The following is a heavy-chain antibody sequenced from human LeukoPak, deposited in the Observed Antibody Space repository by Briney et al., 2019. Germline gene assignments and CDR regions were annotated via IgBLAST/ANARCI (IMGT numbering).Heavy chain of an antibody. CDR1: GFTFSSYW. Sequence: GGSLRLSCAASGFTFSSYWMSWVRQAPGKGLEWVANIKQDGSEKYYVDSVKGRYTISRDNAKNSLYLQVNSLRAEDTAVYYCARDSLTFGGVIVLDYWGQGTLVTVSS. D-gene: IGHD3-16*02. CDR2: IKQDGSEK. CDR3: ARDSLTFGGVIVLDY. V-gene: IGHV3-7*01. J-gene: IGHJ4*02.